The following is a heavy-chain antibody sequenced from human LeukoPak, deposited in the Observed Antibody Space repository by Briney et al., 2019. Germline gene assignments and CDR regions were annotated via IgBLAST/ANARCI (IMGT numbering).Heavy chain of an antibody. J-gene: IGHJ3*01. CDR1: AFTFSSYA. V-gene: IGHV3-23*01. D-gene: IGHD3-22*01. Sequence: GGSLRLSCAASAFTFSSYAMSWVRQVPGKGLEWVSAISGSGGGTFYTDSVKGRFTISRDNSKNTLLLQMNSLRAADTAVYYCAKGYDHYDDGGYYSRPDAFDLWGQGTMVTVSS. CDR2: ISGSGGGT. CDR3: AKGYDHYDDGGYYSRPDAFDL.